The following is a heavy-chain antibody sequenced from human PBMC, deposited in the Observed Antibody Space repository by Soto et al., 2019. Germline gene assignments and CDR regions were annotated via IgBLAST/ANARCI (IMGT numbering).Heavy chain of an antibody. V-gene: IGHV4-59*01. CDR3: ARAWGDLFDY. CDR2: IYYSGST. J-gene: IGHJ4*02. CDR1: GGSISSYY. D-gene: IGHD3-16*01. Sequence: QVQLQESGPGLVKPSETLSLTCTVSGGSISSYYWSWIRQPPGKGLEWIGYIYYSGSTNYNPSLKSRVTISVDTSKNQFSLKLISVTAADTAVYYCARAWGDLFDYWGQGTLVTVSS.